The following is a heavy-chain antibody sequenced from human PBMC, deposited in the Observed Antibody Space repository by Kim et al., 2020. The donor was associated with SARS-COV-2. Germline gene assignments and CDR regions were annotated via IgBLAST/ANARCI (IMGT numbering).Heavy chain of an antibody. CDR2: ISAYNGNT. D-gene: IGHD3-22*01. V-gene: IGHV1-18*01. CDR1: GYTFTSYG. J-gene: IGHJ4*02. Sequence: ASVKVSCKASGYTFTSYGISWVRQAPGQGLEWMGWISAYNGNTNYAQKLQGRVTMTTDTSTSTAYMELRSLRSDDTAVYYCAREGYYDSNGYPYYFDYWGQGTLVTVSS. CDR3: AREGYYDSNGYPYYFDY.